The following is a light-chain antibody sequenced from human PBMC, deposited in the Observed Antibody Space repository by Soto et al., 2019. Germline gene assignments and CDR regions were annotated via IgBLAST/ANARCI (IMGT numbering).Light chain of an antibody. CDR3: AAWDDSLSGAV. CDR1: TSNIGRNF. J-gene: IGLJ7*01. Sequence: QSVLTQPPSASGTPGQRVTISCSGSTSNIGRNFVYWFQQLPGTAPKLLIDRNNQRPSGVPDRFSGFKSGTSASLAISGLRSEDEADYYCAAWDDSLSGAVFGGGTKLTVL. CDR2: RNN. V-gene: IGLV1-47*01.